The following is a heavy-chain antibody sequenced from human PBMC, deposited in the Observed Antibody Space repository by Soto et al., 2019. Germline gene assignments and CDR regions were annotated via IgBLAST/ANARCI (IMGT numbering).Heavy chain of an antibody. Sequence: GGSLRLSCAASGFTFSSYSMNWVRQAPGKGLEWVSSISSSSSYIYYADSVKGRFTISRDNAKNSLYLQMNSLRAEDTAVYYCARDYGDPNRDYYYYYMDVWGKGTTVTVSS. V-gene: IGHV3-21*01. CDR3: ARDYGDPNRDYYYYYMDV. CDR1: GFTFSSYS. CDR2: ISSSSSYI. J-gene: IGHJ6*03. D-gene: IGHD4-17*01.